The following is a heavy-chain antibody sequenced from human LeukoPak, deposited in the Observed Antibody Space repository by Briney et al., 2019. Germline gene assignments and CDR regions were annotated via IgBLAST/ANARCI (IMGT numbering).Heavy chain of an antibody. CDR3: ARVGITVADPSYYYGMDV. J-gene: IGHJ6*02. CDR2: IYTSGST. Sequence: SETLSLTCTVSGGSISSGSYYWSWIRQPAGKGLEWIGRIYTSGSTNYNPSLKSRVTISVDTSKNQFSLKLSSVTAADTAVYYCARVGITVADPSYYYGMDVWGQGTTVTVSS. V-gene: IGHV4-61*02. D-gene: IGHD6-19*01. CDR1: GGSISSGSYY.